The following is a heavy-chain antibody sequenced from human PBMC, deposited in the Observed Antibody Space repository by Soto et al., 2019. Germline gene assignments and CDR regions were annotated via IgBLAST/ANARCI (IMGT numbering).Heavy chain of an antibody. Sequence: GGSLRLSCAASGFTFSSCAMSWVRQAPGKGLEWVSAISGSGGSTYYADSVKGRFTISRDNSKNTLYLQMNSLRAEDTAVYYCAKDKGRYYDSSGYSSAWFDPWGQGT. CDR1: GFTFSSCA. CDR3: AKDKGRYYDSSGYSSAWFDP. D-gene: IGHD3-22*01. J-gene: IGHJ5*02. CDR2: ISGSGGST. V-gene: IGHV3-23*01.